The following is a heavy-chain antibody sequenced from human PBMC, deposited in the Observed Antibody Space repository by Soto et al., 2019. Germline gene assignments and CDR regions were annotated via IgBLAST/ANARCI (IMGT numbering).Heavy chain of an antibody. V-gene: IGHV4-59*01. D-gene: IGHD4-4*01. Sequence: SETLSLTCTVSGGSISGYYWSWIRQPPGKGLEWIGYIYYSGGSTSYNPSLRSRLTISVDTSKNQFSLNLSSVTAADTAVYYCAREGDDYNLGAFDIWGQGTMVTVSS. CDR2: IYYSGGST. CDR3: AREGDDYNLGAFDI. CDR1: GGSISGYY. J-gene: IGHJ3*02.